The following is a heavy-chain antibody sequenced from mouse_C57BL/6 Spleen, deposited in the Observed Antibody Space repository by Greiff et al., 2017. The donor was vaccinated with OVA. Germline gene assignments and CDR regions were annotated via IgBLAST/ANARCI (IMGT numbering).Heavy chain of an antibody. CDR1: EYEFPSYD. D-gene: IGHD1-1*01. Sequence: EVQGVESGGGLVQPGESLKLSCESNEYEFPSYDMSWVRKTPEKRLELVAAINSDGGSTYYPDTMERRFIISRDNTKKTLYLQISSLRSEDTALYDCARTITAVVAPRFAYWGQGTLVTVSA. CDR2: INSDGGST. CDR3: ARTITAVVAPRFAY. V-gene: IGHV5-2*01. J-gene: IGHJ3*01.